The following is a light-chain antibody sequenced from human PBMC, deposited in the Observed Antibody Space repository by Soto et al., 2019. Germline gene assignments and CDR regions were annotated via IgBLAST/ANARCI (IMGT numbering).Light chain of an antibody. CDR1: SSDVGGYNF. CDR3: SSYTSSSTLV. V-gene: IGLV2-14*01. CDR2: EVI. J-gene: IGLJ2*01. Sequence: QSVLTQPASVSGSPGQSITISCTGTSSDVGGYNFVSWYQHHPGKAPKLMIYEVINRPSGVSNRFSGSKSGNTASLIISGLQAEDEADYYCSSYTSSSTLVFGGGTKLTVL.